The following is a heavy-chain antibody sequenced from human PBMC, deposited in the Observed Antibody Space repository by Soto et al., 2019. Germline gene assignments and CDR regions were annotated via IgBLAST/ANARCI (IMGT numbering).Heavy chain of an antibody. D-gene: IGHD3-3*01. CDR3: ATLSRGSWSGFTAY. CDR1: GGTFSISV. J-gene: IGHJ4*02. V-gene: IGHV1-69*13. CDR2: IIPISGSP. Sequence: SVKVSCKTSGGTFSISVISWVRQAPGQGLEWMGGIIPISGSPNYAQEFQGRVTITADDSTSTAYMELSSLRSEDTAVYYCATLSRGSWSGFTAYWGQGTLVTVSS.